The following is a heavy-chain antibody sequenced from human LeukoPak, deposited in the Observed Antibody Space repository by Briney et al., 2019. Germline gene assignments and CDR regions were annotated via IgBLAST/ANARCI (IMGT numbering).Heavy chain of an antibody. CDR1: GFTFSSYA. V-gene: IGHV3-30*04. J-gene: IGHJ5*02. CDR2: ISYDGSNK. Sequence: GGSLRLSCAASGFTFSSYAMHWVRQAPGKGLEWVTIISYDGSNKYYADSVKGRFTISRDNSKNTLYLQMNSLRAEDTAVYYCARDMKVVTRFGFDPWGQGTLVTVSS. CDR3: ARDMKVVTRFGFDP. D-gene: IGHD4-23*01.